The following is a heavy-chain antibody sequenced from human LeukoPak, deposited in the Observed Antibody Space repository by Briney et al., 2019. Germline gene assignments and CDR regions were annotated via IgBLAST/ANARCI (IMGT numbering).Heavy chain of an antibody. V-gene: IGHV4-39*01. J-gene: IGHJ3*02. D-gene: IGHD3-22*01. Sequence: SETLSLTCTVSGGSISSPTHYWGWIRQSPGKGLEWIGSMYNSGSISYNPSLRSRVTITVDTSKNQFSLNFNSVTAADTALYFCARNETSGYFDIWGQGTMVTVSS. CDR3: ARNETSGYFDI. CDR2: MYNSGSI. CDR1: GGSISSPTHY.